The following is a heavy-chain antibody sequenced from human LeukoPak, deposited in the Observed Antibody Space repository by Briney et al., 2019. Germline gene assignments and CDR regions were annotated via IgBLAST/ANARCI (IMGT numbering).Heavy chain of an antibody. V-gene: IGHV3-43D*04. CDR1: GFTFDDYA. Sequence: GGFLRLSCVASGFTFDDYAMHWVRQAPGKGLEWVSLISWDGFTTYYADSVKGRFTISRDNSKNSLYLQMNSLRTEDTALYYCAKDWSLDGYNSFFAYWGQGTLVTVSS. D-gene: IGHD5-24*01. CDR3: AKDWSLDGYNSFFAY. J-gene: IGHJ4*02. CDR2: ISWDGFTT.